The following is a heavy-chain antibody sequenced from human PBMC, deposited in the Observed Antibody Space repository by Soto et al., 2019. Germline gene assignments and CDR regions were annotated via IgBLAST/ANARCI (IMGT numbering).Heavy chain of an antibody. CDR2: ISSSSYI. CDR1: GFTFSSYS. Sequence: GGSLRLSCAASGFTFSSYSMNWVRQAPGKGLEWVSSISSSSYIYYADSVKGRFTISRDNAKNSLYLQMNSLRAEDTAVYYCARGAYNGYNSPLLDYGMDVWGQGTTVTVSS. V-gene: IGHV3-21*04. J-gene: IGHJ6*02. D-gene: IGHD5-12*01. CDR3: ARGAYNGYNSPLLDYGMDV.